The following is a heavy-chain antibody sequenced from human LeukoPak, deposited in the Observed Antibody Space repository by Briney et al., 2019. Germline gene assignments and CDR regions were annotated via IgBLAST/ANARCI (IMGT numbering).Heavy chain of an antibody. D-gene: IGHD1-26*01. J-gene: IGHJ4*02. CDR1: GGSISSYY. Sequence: SETLSLTCTVSGGSISSYYWSWIRQPPGKGLEWIGYIYYSGSTNYNPSLKSRVTISVDTSKNQFSLKLSSVTAADTAVYYCARDIAAPSYSPFDYWGQGTLVTVSS. V-gene: IGHV4-59*01. CDR3: ARDIAAPSYSPFDY. CDR2: IYYSGST.